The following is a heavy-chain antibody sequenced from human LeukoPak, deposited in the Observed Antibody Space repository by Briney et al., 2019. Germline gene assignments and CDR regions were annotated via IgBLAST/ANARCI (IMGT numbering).Heavy chain of an antibody. Sequence: GGSLRLSCAASGFTFDDYAMHWVRQAPGKGLEWVSGISWNSGSIGYADSVKGRFTISRDNAKNSLYLQMNSLRAEDTAVYYCASIGYYYDSFTPLEFDPWGQGTLVTVSS. J-gene: IGHJ5*02. CDR2: ISWNSGSI. D-gene: IGHD3-22*01. V-gene: IGHV3-9*01. CDR1: GFTFDDYA. CDR3: ASIGYYYDSFTPLEFDP.